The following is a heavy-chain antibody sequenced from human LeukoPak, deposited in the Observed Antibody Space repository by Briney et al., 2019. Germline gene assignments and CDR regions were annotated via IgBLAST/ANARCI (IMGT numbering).Heavy chain of an antibody. Sequence: SETLSLTCAVYGGSFSGYYWSWIRQPPGKGLEWIGYIYYSGSTNYNPSLKSRVTISVDTSKNQFSLKLSSVTAADTAVYYCAREGIGFDYWGQGTLVTVSS. CDR2: IYYSGST. D-gene: IGHD2/OR15-2a*01. CDR3: AREGIGFDY. CDR1: GGSFSGYY. J-gene: IGHJ4*02. V-gene: IGHV4-59*01.